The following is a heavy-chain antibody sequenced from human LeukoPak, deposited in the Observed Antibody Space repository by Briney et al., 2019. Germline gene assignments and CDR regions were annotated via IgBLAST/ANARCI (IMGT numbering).Heavy chain of an antibody. D-gene: IGHD1-26*01. CDR1: GYSFTSYW. V-gene: IGHV5-51*01. Sequence: GESLKISCKGSGYSFTSYWIGWVRQMPGKGLEWMGIIYPGDSDTRYSPSFQGQVTISADKSISTAYLQWSSLKASDTAMYYCARHKLVGATDEPFDYWGQGTLVTVSS. CDR3: ARHKLVGATDEPFDY. J-gene: IGHJ4*02. CDR2: IYPGDSDT.